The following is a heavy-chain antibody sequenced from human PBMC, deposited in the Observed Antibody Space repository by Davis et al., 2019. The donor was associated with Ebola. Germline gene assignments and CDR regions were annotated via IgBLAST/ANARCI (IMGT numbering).Heavy chain of an antibody. CDR2: IKQDGSEK. Sequence: GGSLRLSCAASGFTFSSYAMSWVRQAPGKGLEWVANIKQDGSEKYYVDSVKGRFTISRDNSKNTLYLQMNSLRAEDTAVYYCARVYDPYYYYGMDVWGQGTTVTVSS. CDR3: ARVYDPYYYYGMDV. D-gene: IGHD3-22*01. V-gene: IGHV3-7*04. J-gene: IGHJ6*02. CDR1: GFTFSSYA.